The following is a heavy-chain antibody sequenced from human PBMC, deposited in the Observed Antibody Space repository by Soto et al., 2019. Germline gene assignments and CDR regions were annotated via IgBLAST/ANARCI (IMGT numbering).Heavy chain of an antibody. J-gene: IGHJ4*02. D-gene: IGHD1-26*01. Sequence: EVQLVESGGGLVQPGGSLRLSCAASGFTFSSYSMNWVRQAPGRGLEGVSYISSSSSTIYYADSVKGRFTISRDNAKNSLYLQMNRLRDEDTAVYYCARPQSSHPWEQLFKQDGRYWGQGTLVTVSS. V-gene: IGHV3-48*02. CDR1: GFTFSSYS. CDR2: ISSSSSTI. CDR3: ARPQSSHPWEQLFKQDGRY.